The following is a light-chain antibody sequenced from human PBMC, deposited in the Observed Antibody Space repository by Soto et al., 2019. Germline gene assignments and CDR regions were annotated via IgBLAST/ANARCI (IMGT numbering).Light chain of an antibody. CDR2: DAS. Sequence: ELVLTQSPATLSVSPGERATLSCRASQGVGSTFAWYQQEPGQPPRLLVYDASTRATGIPARFSGDGSGTEFTLTISSQQSDDGAVYYCQHYKTWPLTFGGGTRVEI. CDR3: QHYKTWPLT. V-gene: IGKV3-15*01. J-gene: IGKJ4*01. CDR1: QGVGST.